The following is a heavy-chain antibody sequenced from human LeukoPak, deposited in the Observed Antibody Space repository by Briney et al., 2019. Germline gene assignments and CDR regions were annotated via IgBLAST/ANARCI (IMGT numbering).Heavy chain of an antibody. Sequence: KPSETLSLTCTVSGGSISSYYWSWIRQPAGKGLEWIGRIYTSGSTNYNPSLKSRVTMSVDTSKNQFSLKLSSVTAADTGVFYCARLWDNTITTGRGYYYYYGMDVWGQGTTVTVSS. D-gene: IGHD4-11*01. J-gene: IGHJ6*02. CDR2: IYTSGST. V-gene: IGHV4-4*07. CDR3: ARLWDNTITTGRGYYYYYGMDV. CDR1: GGSISSYY.